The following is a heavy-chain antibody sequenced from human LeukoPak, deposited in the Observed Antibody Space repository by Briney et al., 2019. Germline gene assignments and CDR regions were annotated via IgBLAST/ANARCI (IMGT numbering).Heavy chain of an antibody. CDR1: GYTFTSYY. CDR3: ARSRSLRYFDWLLSY. Sequence: ASVKVSCKASGYTFTSYYTHWVRQAPGQGLEWMGIINPSGGSTSYAQKFQGRVTMTRDTSTSTVYMELSSLRSEDTAVYYCARSRSLRYFDWLLSYWGQGTLVTVSS. CDR2: INPSGGST. J-gene: IGHJ4*02. V-gene: IGHV1-46*01. D-gene: IGHD3-9*01.